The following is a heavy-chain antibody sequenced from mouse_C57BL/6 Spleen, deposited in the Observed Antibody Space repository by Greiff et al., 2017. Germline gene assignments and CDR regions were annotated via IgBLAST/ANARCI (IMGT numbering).Heavy chain of an antibody. V-gene: IGHV1-76*01. Sequence: VQLQQSGAELVRPGASVKLSCKASGYTFTDYYINWVKQRPGQGLEWIARIYPGSGNTYYNEKFKGKATLTAEKSSSTAYMQLSSLTSEDSAVYFCARSGDYYGDYAMDYWGQGTSVTVSS. CDR1: GYTFTDYY. CDR3: ARSGDYYGDYAMDY. J-gene: IGHJ4*01. CDR2: IYPGSGNT. D-gene: IGHD1-1*01.